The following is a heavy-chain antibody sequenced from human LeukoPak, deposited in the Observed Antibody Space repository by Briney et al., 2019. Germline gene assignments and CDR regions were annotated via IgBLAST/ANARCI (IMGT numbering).Heavy chain of an antibody. V-gene: IGHV4-59*01. D-gene: IGHD2-15*01. CDR3: ARGQLGWHFDY. J-gene: IGHJ4*02. Sequence: SETLSLTCTVSGGSISSYYWSWIRQPPEKGLEWIGYIYYSGSTNYNPSLKSRVTISVDTSKNQFSLKLSSVTAADTAVYYCARGQLGWHFDYWGQGTLVTVSS. CDR1: GGSISSYY. CDR2: IYYSGST.